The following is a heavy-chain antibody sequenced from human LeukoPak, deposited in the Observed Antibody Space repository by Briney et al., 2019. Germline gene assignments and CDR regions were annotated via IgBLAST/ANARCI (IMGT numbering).Heavy chain of an antibody. D-gene: IGHD6-19*01. V-gene: IGHV3-15*01. J-gene: IGHJ6*03. Sequence: GGSLRLSCAASGFTFSSYSMDWVRQAPGKGLEWVGRIKSKTDGGTTDYAAPVKGRFTISRDDSKNALYLQMNSLKTEDTAVYYCTTTNSSGSPLGNMDVWGKGTTVTVSS. CDR1: GFTFSSYS. CDR2: IKSKTDGGTT. CDR3: TTTNSSGSPLGNMDV.